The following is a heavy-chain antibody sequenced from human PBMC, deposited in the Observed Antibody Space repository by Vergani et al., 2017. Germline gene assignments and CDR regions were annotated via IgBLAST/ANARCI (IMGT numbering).Heavy chain of an antibody. V-gene: IGHV3-20*01. CDR2: INWNGGST. J-gene: IGHJ6*02. CDR3: ARGEVGADYYYYGMDV. D-gene: IGHD1-26*01. CDR1: GFTFSSYA. Sequence: VQLVESGGGVVQPGGSLRLSCAASGFTFSSYAMSWVRQAPGKGLEWVSGINWNGGSTGYADSVKGRFTISRDNAKNSLYLQMHSLRAEDTALYHCARGEVGADYYYYGMDVWGQGTTVTVSS.